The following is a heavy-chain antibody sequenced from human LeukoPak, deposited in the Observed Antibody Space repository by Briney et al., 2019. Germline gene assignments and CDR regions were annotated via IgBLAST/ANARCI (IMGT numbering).Heavy chain of an antibody. Sequence: ASVEVSCKASGYTFTGYYMHWVRQAPGQGLEWMGWINPNSGGTKSAQKFQGRVTMTRDTSINTAYMELSSLRSDDTAVYYCASSIIAAAGTSMDYWGQGTLVTVSS. CDR1: GYTFTGYY. CDR2: INPNSGGT. CDR3: ASSIIAAAGTSMDY. V-gene: IGHV1-2*02. D-gene: IGHD6-13*01. J-gene: IGHJ4*02.